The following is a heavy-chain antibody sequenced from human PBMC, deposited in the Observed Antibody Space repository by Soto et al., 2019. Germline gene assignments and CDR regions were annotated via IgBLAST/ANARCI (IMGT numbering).Heavy chain of an antibody. CDR1: GYTLTELS. CDR2: FDPEDGET. CDR3: ATAGELEPTYNY. J-gene: IGHJ4*02. D-gene: IGHD1-1*01. V-gene: IGHV1-24*01. Sequence: ASVKVSCKVSGYTLTELSMHWVRQAPGKGLEWMGGFDPEDGETIYAQKFQGRVTMTEDTSTDTAYMELSSLRSEDTAVYYCATAGELEPTYNYWGQGTLVTVSS.